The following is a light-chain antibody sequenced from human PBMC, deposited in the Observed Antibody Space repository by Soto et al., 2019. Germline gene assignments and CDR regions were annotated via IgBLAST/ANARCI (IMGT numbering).Light chain of an antibody. V-gene: IGLV2-14*01. J-gene: IGLJ2*01. CDR3: SSYTPSSTVD. CDR1: SSDIGGYNY. Sequence: QSALTQSASVSGSPGQSITISCTGTSSDIGGYNYVSWYQQHPDKAPKLMIFEVSNRPSGVSNRFSGSKSGNTASLTISGLLPEDEADYYCSSYTPSSTVDFVGGTKLTVL. CDR2: EVS.